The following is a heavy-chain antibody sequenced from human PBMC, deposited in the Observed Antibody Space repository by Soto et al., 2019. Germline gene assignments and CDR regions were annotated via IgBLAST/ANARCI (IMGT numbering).Heavy chain of an antibody. Sequence: GESLKISCKASGYSFTTYWIGWVRQMPGKGLEWMGITYPENSDTKYSPSFQGHVTISADSSASTAYLQWSSLKASDTAIYYCASLFGDCSRTSCYIYWGQGTLVTLSS. CDR2: TYPENSDT. J-gene: IGHJ4*02. D-gene: IGHD2-2*02. CDR3: ASLFGDCSRTSCYIY. V-gene: IGHV5-51*01. CDR1: GYSFTTYW.